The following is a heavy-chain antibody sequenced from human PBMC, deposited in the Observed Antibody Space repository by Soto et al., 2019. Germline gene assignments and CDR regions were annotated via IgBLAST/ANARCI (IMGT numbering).Heavy chain of an antibody. CDR2: LYYNTNT. J-gene: IGHJ6*02. CDR1: GGSVNSGSYY. D-gene: IGHD2-2*01. V-gene: IGHV4-61*01. Sequence: QVQLQESGPGLVKPSETLSLTCTVSGGSVNSGSYYWTCIRQPQGKGLEWIGYLYYNTNTNYNPFLMRGVTFSVDTAKSQFSLKLGSPTSSNTAVYCCARTYCTTTRCKAHGMDVWGPGTTVTGSS. CDR3: ARTYCTTTRCKAHGMDV.